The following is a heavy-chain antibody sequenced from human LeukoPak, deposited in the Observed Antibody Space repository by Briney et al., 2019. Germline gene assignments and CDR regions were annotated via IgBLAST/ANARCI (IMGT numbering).Heavy chain of an antibody. J-gene: IGHJ4*02. Sequence: SETLSLTCTVSGGSISSSDWWSWVRQPPGKGLEWIGEVYHGGSTNYNPSLESRLTISVDKSKNQFSLKLSSMTAADTAVYYCARLLESQMASDYWGQGTLVTVSS. CDR1: GGSISSSDW. CDR3: ARLLESQMASDY. CDR2: VYHGGST. D-gene: IGHD5-24*01. V-gene: IGHV4-4*02.